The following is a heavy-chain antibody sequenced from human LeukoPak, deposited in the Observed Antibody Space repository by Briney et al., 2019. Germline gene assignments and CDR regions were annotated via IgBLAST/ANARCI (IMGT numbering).Heavy chain of an antibody. V-gene: IGHV1-18*01. J-gene: IGHJ3*02. D-gene: IGHD3-10*01. CDR1: GGSFSSYA. CDR2: ISAYNGNT. CDR3: ARVGLWFGESQDDAFDI. Sequence: GASVKVSCKASGGSFSSYAISWVRQAPGLGLEWMGWISAYNGNTNYAQKLQGRVTMTTDTSTSTAYMELRSLRSDDTAVYYCARVGLWFGESQDDAFDIWGQGTMVTVSS.